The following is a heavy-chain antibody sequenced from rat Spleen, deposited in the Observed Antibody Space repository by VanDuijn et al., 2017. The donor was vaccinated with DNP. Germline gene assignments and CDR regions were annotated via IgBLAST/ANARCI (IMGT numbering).Heavy chain of an antibody. CDR1: GFSLTNYH. Sequence: QVQLKESGPGLVQPSQTLSLTCTVSGFSLTNYHVYWVRQSPGKGLEWMGRIQSGGSRDYNSALKSRLSISRDTSKSQVFLKMNSVQTEDTAMYFCARPHDGSYYYGNYFDYWGQGVMVTVSS. CDR3: ARPHDGSYYYGNYFDY. CDR2: IQSGGSR. J-gene: IGHJ2*01. V-gene: IGHV2-27*01. D-gene: IGHD1-12*02.